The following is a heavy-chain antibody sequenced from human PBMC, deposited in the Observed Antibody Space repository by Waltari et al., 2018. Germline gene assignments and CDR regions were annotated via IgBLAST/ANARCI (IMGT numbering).Heavy chain of an antibody. D-gene: IGHD3-22*01. V-gene: IGHV4-39*01. J-gene: IGHJ5*02. CDR3: ARSGYYDSSGYYWWFDP. CDR1: VGSISISISY. CDR2: IYYSGST. Sequence: QLHLQGSGPGLVKPSETLSLTGTSSVGSISISISYWGWFRKPPGKGLEWIGSIYYSGSTYYNPSLKSRVTISVDTSKNQFYLKLNSVTAADTAVHYCARSGYYDSSGYYWWFDPWGQGTLVTVSS.